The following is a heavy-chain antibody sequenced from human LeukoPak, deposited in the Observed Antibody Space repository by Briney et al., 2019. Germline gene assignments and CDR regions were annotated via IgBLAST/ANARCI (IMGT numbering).Heavy chain of an antibody. CDR1: GYSFTSYW. J-gene: IGHJ4*02. V-gene: IGHV5-51*01. D-gene: IGHD2-2*02. CDR2: IYPGDSDT. Sequence: GESLKISCKGSGYSFTSYWIGWVRQMPGKGLEWMGIIYPGDSDTRYSPSFQGQVTISADKSTSTASLQWSSLKASNTALYYCARQGCSSTSCYIYDYWGQGTLVTVSS. CDR3: ARQGCSSTSCYIYDY.